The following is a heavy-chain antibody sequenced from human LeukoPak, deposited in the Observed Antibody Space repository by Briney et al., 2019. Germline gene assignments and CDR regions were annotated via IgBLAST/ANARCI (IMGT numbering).Heavy chain of an antibody. Sequence: SETLSLTCTVSGGSISSSSYYWGWIRQPPGKGLEWIGSIYYSGSTYYNPFLKSRVTISVDTSKNQFSLKLSSVTAAGTAVYYCARSLVGATLIDYWGQGTLVTVSS. CDR2: IYYSGST. D-gene: IGHD1-26*01. CDR1: GGSISSSSYY. CDR3: ARSLVGATLIDY. J-gene: IGHJ4*02. V-gene: IGHV4-39*01.